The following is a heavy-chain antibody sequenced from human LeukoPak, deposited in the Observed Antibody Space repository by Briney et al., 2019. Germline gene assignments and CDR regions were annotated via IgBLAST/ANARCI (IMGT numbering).Heavy chain of an antibody. J-gene: IGHJ6*02. CDR3: ARDIVVSKEGYYYYGMDV. CDR2: INPNSGGT. D-gene: IGHD3-22*01. Sequence: ASVKVSCKASGYTFTGYYMHWVRQAPGQGLEWMGWINPNSGGTNYAQKFQGWVTMTRDTSISTAYMELSRLRSDDTAVYYCARDIVVSKEGYYYYGMDVWGQGTTVTVSS. V-gene: IGHV1-2*04. CDR1: GYTFTGYY.